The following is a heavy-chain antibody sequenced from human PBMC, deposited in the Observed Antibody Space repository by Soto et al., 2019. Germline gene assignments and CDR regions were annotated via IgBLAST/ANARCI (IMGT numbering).Heavy chain of an antibody. D-gene: IGHD3-22*01. Sequence: SVKVSCKASGGTFSSYAISWVRQAPGQGLEWMGGIIPIFGTANYAQKFQGRVTITADESTSTAYMELSSLRSEDTAVYYCARYYYDSSGYLSDFDYWGQGTLVTVSS. CDR2: IIPIFGTA. V-gene: IGHV1-69*13. CDR1: GGTFSSYA. J-gene: IGHJ4*02. CDR3: ARYYYDSSGYLSDFDY.